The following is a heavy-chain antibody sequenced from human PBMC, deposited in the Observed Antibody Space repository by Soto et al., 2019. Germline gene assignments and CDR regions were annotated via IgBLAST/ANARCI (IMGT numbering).Heavy chain of an antibody. D-gene: IGHD5-12*01. CDR3: ARSGYSGYDDDY. CDR1: GFTFSSYA. CDR2: ISYDGSNI. V-gene: IGHV3-30-3*01. J-gene: IGHJ4*02. Sequence: PGGSLRLSCAASGFTFSSYAMHWVRQAPGKGLEWVAVISYDGSNIYYADSVKGRFTISRDNAKNTLYLQMNSLRAEDTAVYYCARSGYSGYDDDYWGQGTLVTVSS.